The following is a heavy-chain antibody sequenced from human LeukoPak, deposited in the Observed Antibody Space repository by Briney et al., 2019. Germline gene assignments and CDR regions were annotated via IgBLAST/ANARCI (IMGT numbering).Heavy chain of an antibody. CDR2: INWNGGIA. D-gene: IGHD2-15*01. CDR3: ARAFVGYCSGGSCYHLAFDI. J-gene: IGHJ3*02. V-gene: IGHV3-20*04. Sequence: GGSLRLSCAASGFTFDDYGMSWVRQAPGKRLEWVSGINWNGGIAGYADSVKGRFTISRDNAKNSLYLQMNSLRAEDTALYYCARAFVGYCSGGSCYHLAFDIWGQGTMVTVSS. CDR1: GFTFDDYG.